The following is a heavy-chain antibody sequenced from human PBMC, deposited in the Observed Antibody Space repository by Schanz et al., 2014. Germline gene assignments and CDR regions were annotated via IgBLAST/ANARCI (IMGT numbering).Heavy chain of an antibody. D-gene: IGHD3-16*01. CDR1: GFPFSYYT. Sequence: VESGGGLVKPGGSLRLSCAVSGFPFSYYTMNWFRQAPGKGPEWVACIGRRGQVIYYADSMEGRFTISRDNAQNSLFLQMNSLRVEDTAVYYCARSYHDDDDYTRALDMWGQGTTVTVSS. J-gene: IGHJ6*02. CDR3: ARSYHDDDDYTRALDM. V-gene: IGHV3-21*01. CDR2: IGRRGQVI.